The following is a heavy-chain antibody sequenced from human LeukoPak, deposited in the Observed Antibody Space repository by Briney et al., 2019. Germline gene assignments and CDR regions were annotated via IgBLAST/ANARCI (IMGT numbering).Heavy chain of an antibody. V-gene: IGHV4-59*01. D-gene: IGHD5-24*01. Sequence: SETLSLTCTVSGGSISSYYWSWIRQPPGRGLEWIGYIYDSGSTNYNPSLKSRVTISVDTSKNQFSLQLSSVTAADTAVYYCARGGQRWLLLYRFDPWGQGTLVTVSS. CDR1: GGSISSYY. CDR3: ARGGQRWLLLYRFDP. CDR2: IYDSGST. J-gene: IGHJ5*02.